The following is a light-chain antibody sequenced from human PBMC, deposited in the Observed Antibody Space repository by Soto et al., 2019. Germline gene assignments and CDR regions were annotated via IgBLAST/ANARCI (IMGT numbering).Light chain of an antibody. CDR1: QSISSW. CDR3: QQYNSYPLT. J-gene: IGKJ4*01. Sequence: DIQMTQSPSTLSASVGDRVTITCRASQSISSWLAWYQQKPGKPPNLLIYKASSLESGVPSRFSGSGSGTESTLTISSLQPDDVATYYCQQYNSYPLTFGGGTKVEIK. V-gene: IGKV1-5*03. CDR2: KAS.